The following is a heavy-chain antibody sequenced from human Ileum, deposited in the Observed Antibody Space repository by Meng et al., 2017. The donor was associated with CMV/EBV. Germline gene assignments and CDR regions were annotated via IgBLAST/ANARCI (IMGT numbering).Heavy chain of an antibody. V-gene: IGHV3-30*02. CDR2: IRYDGATK. CDR3: ARDITMFRGVFPYSSGMDV. D-gene: IGHD3-10*01. CDR1: GFTFTTYG. J-gene: IGHJ6*02. Sequence: GESLKISCVASGFTFTTYGMTWVRQAPGKGLEWVSFIRYDGATKSYADSVQGRFTISRDNSKNTLSLQMNSLRAEDTAVYYCARDITMFRGVFPYSSGMDVWGQGTTVTVSS.